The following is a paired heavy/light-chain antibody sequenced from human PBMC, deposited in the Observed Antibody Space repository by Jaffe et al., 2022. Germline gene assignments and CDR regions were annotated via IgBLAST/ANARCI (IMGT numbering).Light chain of an antibody. CDR1: QSVLYTSNNKNY. Sequence: DIVMTQSPDSLAVSLGERATINCKSSQSVLYTSNNKNYLAWYQQKPGQPPKLLIYWASTRESGVPDRFSGSGSRTDFTLTISSLQAEDVAVYYCQQYYSPLSFGGGTKVEIK. J-gene: IGKJ4*01. CDR2: WAS. CDR3: QQYYSPLS. V-gene: IGKV4-1*01.
Heavy chain of an antibody. CDR2: IKSNSDGGTT. D-gene: IGHD6-19*01. CDR3: TTGYGTGWYPQ. V-gene: IGHV3-15*01. J-gene: IGHJ4*02. Sequence: EVHLFESGGDLVKPGGSLRLSCAASGFTFSGAWMNWVRQAPGKGLEWVGRIKSNSDGGTTDYAAPVKGRFAISRDDSRNTLYMQMNSLKTEDTAVYFCTTGYGTGWYPQWGQGTQVTVSS. CDR1: GFTFSGAW.